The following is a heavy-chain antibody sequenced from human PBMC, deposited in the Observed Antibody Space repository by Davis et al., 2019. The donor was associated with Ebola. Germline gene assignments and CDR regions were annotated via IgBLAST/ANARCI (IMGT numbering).Heavy chain of an antibody. CDR3: ARAVAGSFSWFDP. CDR2: SRNKVYSHTT. Sequence: PGGSLRLSCAASGFNFHDAWFNWVRQAPGKGLEWVGRSRNKVYSHTTEYAASVKGRFTISRDDSKNLLYLQMNSLKTEDTAVYYCARAVAGSFSWFDPWGQGTQVTVSS. V-gene: IGHV3-72*01. D-gene: IGHD6-19*01. J-gene: IGHJ5*02. CDR1: GFNFHDAW.